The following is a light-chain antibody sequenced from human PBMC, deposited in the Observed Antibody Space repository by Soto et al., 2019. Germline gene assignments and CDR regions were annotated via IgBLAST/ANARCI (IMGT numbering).Light chain of an antibody. CDR1: QDIRNF. Sequence: DIQMTQSPTSLSASVGDRVTITCRASQDIRNFVAWYQQKPGKAPKLLIYAASTLQSGVPSGFSGGGSGTVFTITINTLQPEDVATYSCQKYSSVPVFGPGTKVEIK. V-gene: IGKV1-27*01. J-gene: IGKJ3*01. CDR3: QKYSSVPV. CDR2: AAS.